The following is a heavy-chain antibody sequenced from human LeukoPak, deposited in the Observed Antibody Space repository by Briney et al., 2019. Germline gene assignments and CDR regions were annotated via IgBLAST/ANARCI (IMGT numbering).Heavy chain of an antibody. D-gene: IGHD6-13*01. Sequence: GGSPRLSCAASGFTFDDYGMSWVRHAPGKGLEWVSGINWNGGSTGYADSVKGRFTISRDNAKNSLYLQMNSLRAEDTALYYCARGKRGSSWPNFDYWGQGTLVTVSS. J-gene: IGHJ4*02. CDR3: ARGKRGSSWPNFDY. CDR2: INWNGGST. V-gene: IGHV3-20*04. CDR1: GFTFDDYG.